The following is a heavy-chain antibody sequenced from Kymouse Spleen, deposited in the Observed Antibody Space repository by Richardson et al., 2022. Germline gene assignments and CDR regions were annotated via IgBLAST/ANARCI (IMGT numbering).Heavy chain of an antibody. J-gene: IGHJ6*02. D-gene: IGHD3-10*01. CDR1: GFTFSDYY. Sequence: QVQLVESGGGLVKPGGSLRLSCAASGFTFSDYYMSWIRQAPGKGLEWVSYISSSGSTIYYADSVKGRFTISRDNAKNSLYLQMNSLRAEDTAVYYCARDQGYYGSAVYYYYYYGMDVWGQGTTVTVSS. V-gene: IGHV3-11*01. CDR3: ARDQGYYGSAVYYYYYYGMDV. CDR2: ISSSGSTI.